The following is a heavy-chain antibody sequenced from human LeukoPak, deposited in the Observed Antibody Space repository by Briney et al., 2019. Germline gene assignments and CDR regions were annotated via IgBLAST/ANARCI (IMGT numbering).Heavy chain of an antibody. CDR3: ARADYGGTFDY. Sequence: SETLSLTCTVSGASIYSGNHYWTWIRQFPGKGLEWMGNIYYTGSTNYNPSLKSRLTFSLDTSKNKFFLNLTSVTAGDTAVYHCARADYGGTFDYWGQGSLVTVSS. CDR2: IYYTGST. CDR1: GASIYSGNHY. D-gene: IGHD4-17*01. J-gene: IGHJ4*02. V-gene: IGHV4-31*03.